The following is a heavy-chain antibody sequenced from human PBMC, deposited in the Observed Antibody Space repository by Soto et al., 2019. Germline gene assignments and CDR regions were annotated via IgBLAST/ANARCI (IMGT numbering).Heavy chain of an antibody. D-gene: IGHD4-17*01. Sequence: ASVKVSCKASGYTFTSYDINWVRQATGQGLEWMGWMNPNSGNTGYAQKFQGRVTMTRNTSISTAYMELSSLRSEDTAVYYRARGLVGYGDYYYYYMDVWGKGTTVTVSS. CDR1: GYTFTSYD. J-gene: IGHJ6*03. V-gene: IGHV1-8*01. CDR3: ARGLVGYGDYYYYYMDV. CDR2: MNPNSGNT.